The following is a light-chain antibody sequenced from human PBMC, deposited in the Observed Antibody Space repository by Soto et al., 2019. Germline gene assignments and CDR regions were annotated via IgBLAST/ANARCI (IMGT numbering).Light chain of an antibody. CDR3: SSYASGSTLL. Sequence: QSALTQPASLSGSPGQSITISCTGTSSDIGGYNYVSWYQLHPGKAPKLMISEVSDRPSGVSNRFSGSKSGNTASLTISGLQAEDEADYYCSSYASGSTLLFGGGTKLTVL. J-gene: IGLJ2*01. V-gene: IGLV2-14*01. CDR1: SSDIGGYNY. CDR2: EVS.